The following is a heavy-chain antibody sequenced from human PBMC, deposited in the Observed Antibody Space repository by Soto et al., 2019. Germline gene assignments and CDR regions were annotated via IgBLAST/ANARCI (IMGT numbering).Heavy chain of an antibody. J-gene: IGHJ6*02. CDR1: GGSVSSGSYY. Sequence: QVQLQESGPGLVKPSETLSLTCTVSGGSVSSGSYYWSWIRQPPGKGLEWIGYIYYSGSTNYNPSLKSRVTMSVDTSKNQFSLKLSSVTAADTAVYYCARETGATSYYGMDVWGQGTTVTVSS. CDR2: IYYSGST. V-gene: IGHV4-61*01. D-gene: IGHD1-26*01. CDR3: ARETGATSYYGMDV.